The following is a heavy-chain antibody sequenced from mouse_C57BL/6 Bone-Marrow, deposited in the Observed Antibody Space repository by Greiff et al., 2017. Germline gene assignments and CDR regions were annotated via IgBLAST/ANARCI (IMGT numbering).Heavy chain of an antibody. CDR2: IYPGGGYT. Sequence: QVQLQQSGAELVRPGTSVKMSCKASGYTFTNYWIGWAKQRPGHGLEWIGDIYPGGGYTNYNEKFKGKATLTADKSSRTAYMQFSSLTSEDSAIYYCARTTTAVYFDYWGQGTTLTVSS. D-gene: IGHD1-2*01. V-gene: IGHV1-63*01. J-gene: IGHJ2*01. CDR1: GYTFTNYW. CDR3: ARTTTAVYFDY.